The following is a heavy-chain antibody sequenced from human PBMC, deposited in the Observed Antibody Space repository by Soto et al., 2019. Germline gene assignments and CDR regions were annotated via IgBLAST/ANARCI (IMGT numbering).Heavy chain of an antibody. CDR2: IWYDGSNK. D-gene: IGHD3-16*01. CDR3: ARDRRWGTSGMDV. J-gene: IGHJ6*02. CDR1: GLTFSIYG. V-gene: IGHV3-33*01. Sequence: PGGDLRLSCAASGLTFSIYGMHWVRQAPGKGLEWVAVIWYDGSNKYYADSVKGRFTISRDNSKKTLYMQMNSLRAEDTAVYYCARDRRWGTSGMDVWGQGTTVTVSS.